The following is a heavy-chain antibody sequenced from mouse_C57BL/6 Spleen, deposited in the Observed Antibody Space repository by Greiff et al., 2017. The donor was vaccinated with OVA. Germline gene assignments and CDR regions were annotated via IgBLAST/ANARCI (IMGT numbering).Heavy chain of an antibody. CDR2: IWSDGST. Sequence: QVQLKESGPGLVAPSQSLSITCTVSGFSLTSYGVHWVRQPPGKGLEWLVVIWSDGSTTYNSALKSRLSISKDNSKSQVFLKMNSLQTDDTAMYYCARHEKLRDYAMDYWGQGTSVTVSS. J-gene: IGHJ4*01. V-gene: IGHV2-6-1*01. CDR1: GFSLTSYG. CDR3: ARHEKLRDYAMDY.